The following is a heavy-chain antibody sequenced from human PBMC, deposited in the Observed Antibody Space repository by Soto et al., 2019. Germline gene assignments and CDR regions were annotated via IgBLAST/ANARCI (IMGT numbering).Heavy chain of an antibody. Sequence: SETLSLTCTVSGGSISSSRYYWGWIRQPPGKGLEWIGSIYYSGSTYYNPSLKSRVTISVDTSKNQFSLKLSSVTAADTAVYYCARSPGSYYFDYWGQGTLVTVSS. CDR3: ARSPGSYYFDY. CDR1: GGSISSSRYY. V-gene: IGHV4-39*01. D-gene: IGHD1-26*01. J-gene: IGHJ4*02. CDR2: IYYSGST.